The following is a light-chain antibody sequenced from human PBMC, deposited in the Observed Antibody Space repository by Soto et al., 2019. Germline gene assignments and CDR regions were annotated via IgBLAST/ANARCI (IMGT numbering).Light chain of an antibody. V-gene: IGKV1-5*03. Sequence: DIQMTQSPSILSASVGDRVTITCRASQSINNWLAWYQQKPGKAPKLLIYKASSLESGVPSRFSGSGSETEFTLTISSLQPDDFATYYCQYYNTDSTFGQGTKVDIK. J-gene: IGKJ1*01. CDR1: QSINNW. CDR2: KAS. CDR3: QYYNTDST.